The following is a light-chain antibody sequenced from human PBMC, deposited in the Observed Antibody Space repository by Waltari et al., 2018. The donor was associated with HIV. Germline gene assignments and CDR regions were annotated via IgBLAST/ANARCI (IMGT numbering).Light chain of an antibody. CDR1: QTVSSNY. Sequence: EIVLTQSPGTLSLSPGERAPLSCRASQTVSSNYLAWYQQKPGQAPTLLIYGASSRATGIPDRFSGSGSGTDFTLTINRLEPEDFAVYYCQQYGSSPTFGPGTKVDIK. J-gene: IGKJ3*01. CDR3: QQYGSSPT. CDR2: GAS. V-gene: IGKV3-20*01.